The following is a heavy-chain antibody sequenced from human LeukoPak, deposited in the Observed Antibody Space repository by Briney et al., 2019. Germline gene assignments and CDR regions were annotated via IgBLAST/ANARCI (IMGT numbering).Heavy chain of an antibody. D-gene: IGHD6-13*01. CDR2: INPNSGGA. J-gene: IGHJ6*03. CDR1: GYTFTGYY. CDR3: ARSSPPSYYHFYYYMDV. V-gene: IGHV1-2*02. Sequence: ASVKVSCKASGYTFTGYYMHWVRQAPGQGLEWMGWINPNSGGAKYAQNFQGRVIMTTDTSISTAYMELTSLRSDDTAVYYCARSSPPSYYHFYYYMDVWGKGSTVTVSS.